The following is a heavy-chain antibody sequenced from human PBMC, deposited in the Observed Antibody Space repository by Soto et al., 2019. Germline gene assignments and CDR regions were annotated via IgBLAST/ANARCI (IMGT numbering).Heavy chain of an antibody. Sequence: SETLSLTCTVSGGSISSSSYYWGWIRQPPGKGLEWIGSIYYSGSTYYNPSLKSRVTISRDNAKNSLYLQMNSLRAEDTAVYYCASKNLYSSGWFFRYYGMDVWGQGTTVTVSS. CDR1: GGSISSSSYY. D-gene: IGHD6-19*01. V-gene: IGHV4-39*01. CDR2: IYYSGST. CDR3: ASKNLYSSGWFFRYYGMDV. J-gene: IGHJ6*02.